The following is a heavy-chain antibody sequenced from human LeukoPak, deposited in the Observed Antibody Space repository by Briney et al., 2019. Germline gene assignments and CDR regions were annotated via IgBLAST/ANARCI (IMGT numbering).Heavy chain of an antibody. J-gene: IGHJ4*01. CDR1: GFNFDDYA. Sequence: PGGSLRLSCAGSGFNFDDYAMNWVRQAPGKGLEWVGFIRSKAHGGTTEYAASVKGRFTISRDESKSIAYLQMNSLKTEDTAVYYCTSRFDLWSGYPTRYWGQGILVTVSS. V-gene: IGHV3-49*04. CDR3: TSRFDLWSGYPTRY. D-gene: IGHD3-3*01. CDR2: IRSKAHGGTT.